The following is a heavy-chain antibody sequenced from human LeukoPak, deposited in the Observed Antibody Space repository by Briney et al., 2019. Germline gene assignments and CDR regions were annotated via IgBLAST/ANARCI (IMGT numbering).Heavy chain of an antibody. V-gene: IGHV4-34*01. CDR3: ARVRTEYQLFKYFQH. D-gene: IGHD2-2*01. Sequence: PSETLSLTCAVYGESFSYGYWSWIRHPPRKGLEWIGEINHSGSTNYNPSLKSRVTISVDTSKNQFSLKLSSATAADTAVYYCARVRTEYQLFKYFQHWGQGTLVTVSS. CDR1: GESFSYGY. J-gene: IGHJ1*01. CDR2: INHSGST.